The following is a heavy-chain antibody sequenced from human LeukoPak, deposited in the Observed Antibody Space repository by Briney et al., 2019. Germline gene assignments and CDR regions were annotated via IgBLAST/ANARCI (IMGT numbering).Heavy chain of an antibody. J-gene: IGHJ4*02. V-gene: IGHV4-39*01. CDR2: INYSGST. CDR1: GGSIRSSSHY. CDR3: ARLSGDFVLMVYDTFDY. D-gene: IGHD2-8*01. Sequence: KASETLSLTCTVSGGSIRSSSHYWAWIRQPPGKGLEWIWSINYSGSTYYNPSLKSRVTISVDTSKNQFSLKLNSVTAADTTVYYCARLSGDFVLMVYDTFDYWGQGTLVTVSS.